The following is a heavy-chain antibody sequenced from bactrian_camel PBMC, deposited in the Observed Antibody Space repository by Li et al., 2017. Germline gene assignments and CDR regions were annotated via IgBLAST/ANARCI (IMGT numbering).Heavy chain of an antibody. Sequence: HVQLVESGGGSVQTGGSLKLSCVASGEGVYNSACMGWFRQAPGQKREAVAALYTAGDSTFYADSVKGRFTISQDNVKKTVYLQMNSLKPEDTAMYYCARGPRVRSGGYCYLESAPYNYWGQGTQVTVS. CDR1: GEGVYNSAC. J-gene: IGHJ4*01. CDR2: LYTAGDST. V-gene: IGHV3S54*01. CDR3: ARGPRVRSGGYCYLESAPYNY. D-gene: IGHD1*01.